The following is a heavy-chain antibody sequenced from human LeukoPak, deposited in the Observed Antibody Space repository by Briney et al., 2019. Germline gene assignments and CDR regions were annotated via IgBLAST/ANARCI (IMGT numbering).Heavy chain of an antibody. V-gene: IGHV1-3*01. Sequence: GASVKVSCTASGYTFTSYAMHWVRQAPGQRLEWMGWINAGNGNTKYSQKFQGRVTITRDTSASTAYMELSSLRSEDTAVYYCARDRGYSGYVTDAFDIWGQGTMVTVSS. J-gene: IGHJ3*02. CDR1: GYTFTSYA. CDR3: ARDRGYSGYVTDAFDI. D-gene: IGHD5-12*01. CDR2: INAGNGNT.